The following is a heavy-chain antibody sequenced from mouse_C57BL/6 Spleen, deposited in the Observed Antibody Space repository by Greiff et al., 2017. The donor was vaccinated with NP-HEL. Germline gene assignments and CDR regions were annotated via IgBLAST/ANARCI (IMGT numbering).Heavy chain of an antibody. J-gene: IGHJ2*01. CDR1: GYTFTSYG. Sequence: QVHVKQSGAELARPGASVKLSCKASGYTFTSYGISWVKQRTGQGLEWIGEIYPRSGNTYYNEKFKGKATLTADKSSSTAYMELRSLTSEDSAVYFCARCAVVATVDYWGQGTTLTVSS. CDR3: ARCAVVATVDY. V-gene: IGHV1-81*01. CDR2: IYPRSGNT. D-gene: IGHD1-1*01.